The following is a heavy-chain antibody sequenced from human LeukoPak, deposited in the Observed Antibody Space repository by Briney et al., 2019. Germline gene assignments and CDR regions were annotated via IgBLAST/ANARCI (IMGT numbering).Heavy chain of an antibody. J-gene: IGHJ4*02. CDR3: ARFPYFEGFDY. CDR2: IAASGTT. CDR1: GCSIESYY. D-gene: IGHD3-9*01. Sequence: SEALFLACSVSGCSIESYYWSWIRQPPGKGLEFIGYIAASGTTKHNPSLKSRVTLSMDTSKNQFSLKLTSVSAADTAVYFCARFPYFEGFDYWGQGIQVIVSS. V-gene: IGHV4-4*08.